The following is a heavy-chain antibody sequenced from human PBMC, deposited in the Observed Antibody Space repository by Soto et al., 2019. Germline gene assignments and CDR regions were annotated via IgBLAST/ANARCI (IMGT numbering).Heavy chain of an antibody. CDR2: IWYDGSNK. CDR3: AGVPTVTPVFFDY. J-gene: IGHJ4*02. D-gene: IGHD4-17*01. CDR1: GFTFSSYG. Sequence: QVQLVESGGGVVQPGRSLRLSCAASGFTFSSYGMHWVRQAPGKGLEWVAVIWYDGSNKYYADSVKGRFTISRDNSKNTPYLQMKSLRAEDTAVYYCAGVPTVTPVFFDYWGQGTLVTVSS. V-gene: IGHV3-33*01.